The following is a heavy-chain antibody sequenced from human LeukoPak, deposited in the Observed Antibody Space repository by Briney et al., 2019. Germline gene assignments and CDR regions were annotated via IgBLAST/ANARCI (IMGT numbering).Heavy chain of an antibody. D-gene: IGHD3-22*01. CDR2: IYSGVST. V-gene: IGHV3-53*01. J-gene: IGHJ2*01. Sequence: GGSLRLSCAASGFTVSSNYMSWVRQAPGKGLEWVSVIYSGVSTYYADSVKGRFTISRDNSKNTLYLQMNSLRAEYTALYYCARDRRYYDSSGYYFHWYFDLWGRGTLVTASS. CDR3: ARDRRYYDSSGYYFHWYFDL. CDR1: GFTVSSNY.